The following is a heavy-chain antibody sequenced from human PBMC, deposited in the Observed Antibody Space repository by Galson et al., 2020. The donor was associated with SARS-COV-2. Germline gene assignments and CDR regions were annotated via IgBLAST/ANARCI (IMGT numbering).Heavy chain of an antibody. CDR3: ARGNIGAYATAAADAFDI. V-gene: IGHV4-59*01. J-gene: IGHJ3*02. CDR2: IISSGGT. D-gene: IGHD2-2*01. CDR1: GAAISGSY. Sequence: SETLSLTCTVSGAAISGSYWSWIRQSPGKGLEWVGYIISSGGTNYNPSLKSRVTLSIDTSKNQFSLSLRSVTAADTAVYFCARGNIGAYATAAADAFDIWGQGTVVTVSA.